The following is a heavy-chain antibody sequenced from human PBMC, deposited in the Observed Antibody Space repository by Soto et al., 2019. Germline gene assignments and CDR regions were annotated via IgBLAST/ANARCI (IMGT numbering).Heavy chain of an antibody. CDR1: GGSFSSHY. J-gene: IGHJ6*03. V-gene: IGHV4-59*08. Sequence: QVELQESGPGLVKPSDTLSLTCEVSGGSFSSHYWSWIRQPPGEGMEWIGYVFYTGSTNYNPSLRSRVLISVDTSKNQFSLKLRSVTAADTAVYYCARQDGYYYYMDVSGKGTTVTVSS. CDR2: VFYTGST. CDR3: ARQDGYYYYMDV.